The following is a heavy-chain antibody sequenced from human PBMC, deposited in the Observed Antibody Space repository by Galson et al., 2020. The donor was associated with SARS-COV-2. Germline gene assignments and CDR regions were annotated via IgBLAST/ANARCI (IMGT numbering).Heavy chain of an antibody. CDR3: ARHRDSSDPYFDS. D-gene: IGHD6-19*01. Sequence: TGGSLRLSCAASGFSVSNNYMSWVRQAPGEGLEWVSALYTGNSKYYTDSVKGRFTISRDQSKNTLYLQMNSLRVEDTALYFCARHRDSSDPYFDSWGQGALVTVSS. CDR1: GFSVSNNY. J-gene: IGHJ4*02. V-gene: IGHV3-66*04. CDR2: LYTGNSK.